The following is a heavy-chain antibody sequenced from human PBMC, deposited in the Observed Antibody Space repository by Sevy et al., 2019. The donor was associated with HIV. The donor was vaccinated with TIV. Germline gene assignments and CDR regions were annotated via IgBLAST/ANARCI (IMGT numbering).Heavy chain of an antibody. CDR2: ISGSGGST. J-gene: IGHJ1*01. D-gene: IGHD6-13*01. CDR3: AKAGYSSSWAEYFQH. V-gene: IGHV3-23*01. Sequence: GGSLRLSCAASGFTFSDYEMTWVRQAPGKGLEWVSAISGSGGSTYYADSVKGRFTISRDNSKNTLYLQMNSLRAEDTAVYYCAKAGYSSSWAEYFQHWGQGTLVTVSS. CDR1: GFTFSDYE.